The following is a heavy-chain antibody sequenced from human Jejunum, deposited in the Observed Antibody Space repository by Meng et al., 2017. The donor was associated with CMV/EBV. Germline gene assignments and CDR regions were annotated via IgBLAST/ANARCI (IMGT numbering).Heavy chain of an antibody. J-gene: IGHJ5*02. CDR3: ARTQDCSITSCYTGFDP. CDR1: SIRSGDYF. D-gene: IGHD2-2*01. V-gene: IGHV4-30-4*08. CDR2: IYSSGRA. Sequence: SIRSGDYFSTWIRQPPGKGLDCIGFIYSSGRAYYNPSLASRLTISVDTSKNQFSLRLSSVTAADTAVYYCARTQDCSITSCYTGFDPWGQGTLVTVSS.